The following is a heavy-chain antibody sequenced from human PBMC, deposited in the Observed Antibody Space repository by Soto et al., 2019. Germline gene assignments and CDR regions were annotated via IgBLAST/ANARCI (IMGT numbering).Heavy chain of an antibody. CDR2: ITDSGGST. CDR1: GFTFTNVA. J-gene: IGHJ4*02. CDR3: AKLYWNPRYFDY. D-gene: IGHD1-1*01. V-gene: IGHV3-23*01. Sequence: LRLSCASSGFTFTNVAMTWVRQAPGKGLEWVSTITDSGGSTDYADSVKGRFTSSRDNSKSTLYLHMNNLRADDTAVYYCAKLYWNPRYFDYWGQGARVTVSS.